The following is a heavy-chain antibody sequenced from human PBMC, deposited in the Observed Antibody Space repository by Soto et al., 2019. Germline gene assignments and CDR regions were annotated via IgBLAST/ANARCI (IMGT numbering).Heavy chain of an antibody. CDR2: ISGSGGST. CDR3: AKHSMVRGVIFPYYFDY. CDR1: GFTFSSYA. D-gene: IGHD3-10*01. V-gene: IGHV3-23*01. Sequence: GGSLRLSCAASGFTFSSYAMSWVRQAPGKGLEWVSAISGSGGSTYYADSVKGRFTISRDNSKNTLYLQMNSLRAEDTAVYYCAKHSMVRGVIFPYYFDYWGQGTLVTVSS. J-gene: IGHJ4*02.